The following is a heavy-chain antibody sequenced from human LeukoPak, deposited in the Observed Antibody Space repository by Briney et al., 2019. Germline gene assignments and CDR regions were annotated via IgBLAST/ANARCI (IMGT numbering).Heavy chain of an antibody. CDR2: ISGSGVYK. J-gene: IGHJ4*01. CDR3: AKVSCTGGTCSSFDY. D-gene: IGHD2-8*02. Sequence: GGSLRLSCAASGFTFSSFFMSWVRQAPGKGREWVSGISGSGVYKYYTDSVKGRFTISIDNSKNTLYVQMNSLRAEDTAVYYCAKVSCTGGTCSSFDYWGQGTLATVSS. V-gene: IGHV3-23*01. CDR1: GFTFSSFF.